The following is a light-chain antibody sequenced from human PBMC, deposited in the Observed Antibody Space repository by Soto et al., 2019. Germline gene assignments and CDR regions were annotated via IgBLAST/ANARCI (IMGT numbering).Light chain of an antibody. CDR1: SGHSSNI. V-gene: IGLV4-60*02. CDR2: LEGSGNY. J-gene: IGLJ3*02. CDR3: ETWDSNTRV. Sequence: QSVLTQSSSASASLGSSVKLTCTLSSGHSSNIIAWHQQQPGKAPRYLMKLEGSGNYNKGSGVPDRFSGSSSGADRYLTISNLHFEDEADYYCETWDSNTRVFGGGTKVTVL.